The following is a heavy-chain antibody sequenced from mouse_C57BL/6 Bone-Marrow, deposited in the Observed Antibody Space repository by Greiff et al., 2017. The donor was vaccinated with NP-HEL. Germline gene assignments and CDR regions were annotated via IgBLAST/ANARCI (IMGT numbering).Heavy chain of an antibody. CDR2: IHPNSGST. Sequence: QVQLKQPGAELVKPGASVKLSCKASGYTFTSYWMHWVKQRPGQGLEWIGMIHPNSGSTNYNEKFKSKATLTVDKSSSTAYMQLSSLTSEDSAVYYCARERRGYYYGSSPYWYFDVWGTGTTVTVSS. V-gene: IGHV1-64*01. J-gene: IGHJ1*03. CDR3: ARERRGYYYGSSPYWYFDV. D-gene: IGHD1-1*01. CDR1: GYTFTSYW.